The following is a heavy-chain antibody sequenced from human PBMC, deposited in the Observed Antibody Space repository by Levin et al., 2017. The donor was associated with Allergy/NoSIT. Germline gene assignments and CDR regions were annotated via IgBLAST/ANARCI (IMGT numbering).Heavy chain of an antibody. J-gene: IGHJ4*02. CDR3: ARTSQTKTSYCDI. CDR2: IDYSGRT. CDR1: GGSISSSDNY. Sequence: SETLSLTCSVSGGSISSSDNYWGWIRQPPGTGLEWIGSIDYSGRTYYNPSLKSQVTISADTSKNQFSLKVISVSAADTAVYYCARTSQTKTSYCDIWGRGTLVTVSP. V-gene: IGHV4-39*01.